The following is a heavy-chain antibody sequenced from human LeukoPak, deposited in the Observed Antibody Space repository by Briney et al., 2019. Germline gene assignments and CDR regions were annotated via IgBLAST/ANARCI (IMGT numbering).Heavy chain of an antibody. CDR1: GGPISSDGYY. Sequence: PSQTLSLTCTVSGGPISSDGYYWSWIRQHPGKGLEWIGDIYYSGSTYYNPSLNSRLNISVDTSKNQFSLKLSSVTAADTAVYYCARVGTMVRGVRIDYWGQGTLVTVSS. J-gene: IGHJ4*02. CDR3: ARVGTMVRGVRIDY. CDR2: IYYSGST. D-gene: IGHD3-10*01. V-gene: IGHV4-31*03.